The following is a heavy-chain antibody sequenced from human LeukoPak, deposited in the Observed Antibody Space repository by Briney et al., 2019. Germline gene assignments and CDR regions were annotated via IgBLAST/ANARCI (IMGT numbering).Heavy chain of an antibody. CDR2: INHSGST. V-gene: IGHV4-34*01. CDR3: ARGQIDSLFTGYTNWFDP. CDR1: GGSFSGYY. Sequence: SETLSLTCAVYGGSFSGYYWSWIRQPPGKGLEWIGEINHSGSTNYNPSLKSRVTISVDTSKNQFSLKLSSVTAADTAVYYCARGQIDSLFTGYTNWFDPWGQGTLVTVSS. D-gene: IGHD3-9*01. J-gene: IGHJ5*02.